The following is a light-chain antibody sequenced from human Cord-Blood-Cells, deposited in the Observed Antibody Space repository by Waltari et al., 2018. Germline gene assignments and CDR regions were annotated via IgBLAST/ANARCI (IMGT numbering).Light chain of an antibody. J-gene: IGLJ3*02. CDR3: CSYAGSSTWV. CDR2: EGS. V-gene: IGLV2-23*01. CDR1: SSDVGSYNL. Sequence: QSALTQPAHVSGSPGQPITISCTGTSSDVGSYNLVSWYQQHPGKAPKLMIYEGSKRPSGVSNRFSGSKSGNTASLTISGLQAEDEADYYCCSYAGSSTWVFGGGTKLTVL.